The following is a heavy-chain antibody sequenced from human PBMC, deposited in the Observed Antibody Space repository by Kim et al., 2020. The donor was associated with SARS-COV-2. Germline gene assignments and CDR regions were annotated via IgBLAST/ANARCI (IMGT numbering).Heavy chain of an antibody. Sequence: GGSLRLSCAASGFTFSSYGMHWVRQAPGKGLEWVAVISYDGSNKYYADSVKGRFTISRDNSKNTLYLQMNSLRAEDTAVYYCAKDLTYYDSSGGLDYWGQGTLVTVSS. CDR2: ISYDGSNK. J-gene: IGHJ4*02. CDR3: AKDLTYYDSSGGLDY. CDR1: GFTFSSYG. D-gene: IGHD3-22*01. V-gene: IGHV3-30*18.